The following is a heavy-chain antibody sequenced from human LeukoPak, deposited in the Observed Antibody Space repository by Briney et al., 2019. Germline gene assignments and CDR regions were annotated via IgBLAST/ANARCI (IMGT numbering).Heavy chain of an antibody. CDR2: IYSGGST. CDR3: AKEYSGSYFDY. V-gene: IGHV3-53*05. J-gene: IGHJ4*02. Sequence: GGSLRLSCAASGFTVSSNYMSWVRQAPGKGLEWVSVIYSGGSTYYADSVKGRFTISRDNAKNSLYLQMNSLRAEDTALYYCAKEYSGSYFDYWGQGTLVTVSS. D-gene: IGHD1-26*01. CDR1: GFTVSSNY.